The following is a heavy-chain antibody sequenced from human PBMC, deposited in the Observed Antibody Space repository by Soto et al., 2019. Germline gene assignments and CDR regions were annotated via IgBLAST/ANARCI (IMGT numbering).Heavy chain of an antibody. CDR1: GFTFTSSA. CDR3: AAGGYPSYGMDV. V-gene: IGHV1-58*01. CDR2: IVVGSGNT. J-gene: IGHJ6*02. D-gene: IGHD6-25*01. Sequence: GASVKVSCKASGFTFTSSAVKWVRQARGQRLEWIGWIVVGSGNTNYAQKFQERVTITRDMSTSTAYMELSSLRSEDTAVYYCAAGGYPSYGMDVWGQGTTVTVSS.